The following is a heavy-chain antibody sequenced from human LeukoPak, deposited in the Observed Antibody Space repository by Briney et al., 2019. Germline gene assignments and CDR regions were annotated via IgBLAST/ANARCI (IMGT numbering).Heavy chain of an antibody. J-gene: IGHJ4*02. Sequence: PGGSQTRSCAASGFTFSSYEMNWVRQAPGKGLEWVSYISSSGSTIYYADSVKGRFTISRDNAKNSLYLQMNSLRAEDTAVYYCARRDYGDYWAQGTLVTVSS. V-gene: IGHV3-48*03. CDR3: ARRDYGDY. CDR1: GFTFSSYE. CDR2: ISSSGSTI.